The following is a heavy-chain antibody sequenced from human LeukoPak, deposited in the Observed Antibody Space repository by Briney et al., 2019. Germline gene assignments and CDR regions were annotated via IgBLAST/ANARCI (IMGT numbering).Heavy chain of an antibody. V-gene: IGHV3-21*01. CDR1: GFTFSSYS. CDR3: ARDSLTLQVGYFQH. J-gene: IGHJ1*01. D-gene: IGHD5-24*01. Sequence: GGSLRLSCAASGFTFSSYSMNCGRQAPGKGLEGVSSISSSSSYIYYADSVKGRFTISRDNAKNTLYLQMNSLRAEDTAVYYCARDSLTLQVGYFQHWGQGTLVTVSS. CDR2: ISSSSSYI.